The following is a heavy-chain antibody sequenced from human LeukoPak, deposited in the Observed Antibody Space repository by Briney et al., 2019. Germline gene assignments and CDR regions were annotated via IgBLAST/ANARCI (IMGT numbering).Heavy chain of an antibody. D-gene: IGHD2-2*01. J-gene: IGHJ4*02. Sequence: PSETLSLTCAVYGGSFSGYYWSWIRQPPGKGLEWIGEINHSGSTNYNPSLKSRVTISVDTSKNQFSLKLSSVTAADTAVYYCARQYCSSTSCFGMYYFDYWGQGTLVTVSS. CDR3: ARQYCSSTSCFGMYYFDY. CDR1: GGSFSGYY. V-gene: IGHV4-34*01. CDR2: INHSGST.